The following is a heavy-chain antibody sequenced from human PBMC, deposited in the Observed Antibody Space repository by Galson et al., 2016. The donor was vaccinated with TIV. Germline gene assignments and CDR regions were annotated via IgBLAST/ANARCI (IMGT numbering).Heavy chain of an antibody. CDR3: AKDQPSSGWPAFDY. CDR1: GFTFSRYA. D-gene: IGHD6-25*01. J-gene: IGHJ4*02. Sequence: SLRLSCAASGFTFSRYAMSWVRQSPGKGLEWVASVNNGNNPYYADSVKGRFTASRDNSNNIFYLQMNALRAEDSALYYCAKDQPSSGWPAFDYWGQGTLVSGSS. CDR2: VNNGNNP. V-gene: IGHV3-23*05.